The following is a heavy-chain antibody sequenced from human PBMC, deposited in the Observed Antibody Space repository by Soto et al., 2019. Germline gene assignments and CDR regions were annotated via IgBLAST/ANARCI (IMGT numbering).Heavy chain of an antibody. CDR2: ISAYNGNT. Sequence: ASVEVSCKASGYTFTSYGMSWVRQAPGQGLEWMGWISAYNGNTNYAQKLQGRVTMTTDTSTSTAYMELRSLRSDDTAVYYCARHCGGDCYRLYYYYGMDVWGQGTTVTVSS. CDR1: GYTFTSYG. CDR3: ARHCGGDCYRLYYYYGMDV. D-gene: IGHD2-21*02. V-gene: IGHV1-18*04. J-gene: IGHJ6*02.